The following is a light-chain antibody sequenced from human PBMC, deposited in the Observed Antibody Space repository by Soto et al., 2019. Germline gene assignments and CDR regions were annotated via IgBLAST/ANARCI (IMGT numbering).Light chain of an antibody. Sequence: IVVTQSPATLSLAPGDRSPLPCGASPGVRGRHVAWYQQKAGLAPRLLIYDGSSRASGIPDRFSGSGSGTDFTLTIGRLEPEDFAVYYCQQYDNSAPLSFGGGTKVEMK. J-gene: IGKJ4*01. CDR3: QQYDNSAPLS. CDR1: PGVRGRH. V-gene: IGKV3D-20*01. CDR2: DGS.